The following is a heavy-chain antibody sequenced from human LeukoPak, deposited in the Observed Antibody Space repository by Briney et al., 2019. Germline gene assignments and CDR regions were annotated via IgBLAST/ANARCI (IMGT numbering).Heavy chain of an antibody. D-gene: IGHD2-15*01. CDR3: ARESGYCSGGSCYYDY. CDR1: GGTFSSYA. Sequence: ASVKVSCKASGGTFSSYAISWVRQAPGQGLEWMGGIIPIFGTANYAQKFQGRVTITADESTSTAYMELSSLRSEDTAVYYCARESGYCSGGSCYYDYWGQGTLVTVSS. J-gene: IGHJ4*02. CDR2: IIPIFGTA. V-gene: IGHV1-69*13.